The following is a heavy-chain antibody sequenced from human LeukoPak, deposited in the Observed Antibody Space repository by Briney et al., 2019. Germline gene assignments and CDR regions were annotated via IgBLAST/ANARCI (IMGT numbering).Heavy chain of an antibody. Sequence: ASVKVSCKASGYTFTGYYMHWVRQAPGQGLEWMGWINPNSGGTNYAQKFQGRVTMTRDTSISTAYMELSRLRSDDTAVYYCARLNRGFCYGPTCYMEPGAGHWGRGTLVTVSS. CDR2: INPNSGGT. CDR3: ARLNRGFCYGPTCYMEPGAGH. V-gene: IGHV1-2*02. CDR1: GYTFTGYY. D-gene: IGHD2/OR15-2a*01. J-gene: IGHJ4*02.